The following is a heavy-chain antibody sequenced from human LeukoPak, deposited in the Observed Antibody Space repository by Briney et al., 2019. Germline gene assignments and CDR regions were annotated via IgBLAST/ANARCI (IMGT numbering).Heavy chain of an antibody. CDR2: ISAYNGNT. CDR3: AGPSGYSSGWGFDY. CDR1: GYTFTSYG. Sequence: ASVKVSCKASGYTFTSYGISWVRQAPGQGLEWMGWISAYNGNTNYAQKLQGRVTMTTDTSTSTAYMELSSLRSEDTAVYYCAGPSGYSSGWGFDYWGQGTLVTVSS. D-gene: IGHD6-19*01. V-gene: IGHV1-18*01. J-gene: IGHJ4*02.